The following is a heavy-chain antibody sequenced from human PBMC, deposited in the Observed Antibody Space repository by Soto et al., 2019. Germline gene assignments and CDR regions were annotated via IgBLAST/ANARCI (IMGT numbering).Heavy chain of an antibody. J-gene: IGHJ4*02. CDR3: ATQTRRGYCSGGSCYPDY. D-gene: IGHD2-15*01. CDR2: ISSSSSYI. V-gene: IGHV3-21*01. CDR1: GFTFSSYS. Sequence: EVQLVESGGGLVNPGGSLRLSCAASGFTFSSYSMNWVRQAPGKGLEWVSSISSSSSYIYYADSVKGRFTISRDNAKNSLYLQMNSLRAEDTAVYYCATQTRRGYCSGGSCYPDYWGQGTLVTVSS.